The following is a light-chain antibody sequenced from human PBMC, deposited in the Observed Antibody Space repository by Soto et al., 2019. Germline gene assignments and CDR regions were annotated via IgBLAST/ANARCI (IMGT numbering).Light chain of an antibody. CDR1: QTISNY. Sequence: DIQMTQSPASLAASLGDRITISCRASQTISNYLNWYHQKPAEAPKIVIYGAFTLQSGVPSSVTGSGSGTEFALSISRLQPEDFGTYYGQQSYNVPFTCGTGTKVDVK. CDR3: QQSYNVPFT. CDR2: GAF. J-gene: IGKJ3*01. V-gene: IGKV1-39*01.